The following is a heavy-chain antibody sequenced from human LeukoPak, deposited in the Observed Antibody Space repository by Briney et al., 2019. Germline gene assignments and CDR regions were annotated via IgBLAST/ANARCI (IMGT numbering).Heavy chain of an antibody. CDR3: AKWGPHCVGDYCPALDS. J-gene: IGHJ4*02. CDR1: RFTFSNYW. D-gene: IGHD1-26*01. V-gene: IGHV3-7*01. CDR2: INQDGSKK. Sequence: GGSLRLSCVVSRFTFSNYWMSWVRQAPGKGLEWVANINQDGSKKVYADSMKGRFTISRDNAKESLYLQLNSLRVDDTAVYYCAKWGPHCVGDYCPALDSWGQGTLVTVSS.